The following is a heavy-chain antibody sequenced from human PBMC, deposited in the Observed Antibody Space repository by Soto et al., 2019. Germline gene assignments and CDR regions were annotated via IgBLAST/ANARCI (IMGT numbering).Heavy chain of an antibody. CDR2: IYYSGST. V-gene: IGHV4-30-4*01. CDR3: ARARITMVRGAGYYYYGMDV. Sequence: SETQSLTCTVSGGSISSGDYYWSWIRQPPGKGLEWIGYIYYSGSTYYNPSLKSRVTISVDTSKNQFSLKLSSVTAADTAVYYCARARITMVRGAGYYYYGMDVWGQGTTVTVSS. D-gene: IGHD3-10*01. J-gene: IGHJ6*02. CDR1: GGSISSGDYY.